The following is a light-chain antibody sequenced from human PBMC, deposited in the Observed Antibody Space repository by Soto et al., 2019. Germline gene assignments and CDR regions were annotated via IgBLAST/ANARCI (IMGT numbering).Light chain of an antibody. CDR2: NAS. J-gene: IGKJ5*01. Sequence: EIVLTQSPATLSLSPGERAILSCRASQSVSTFLAWFQQKPGQPPRLLIYNASNRTTGVPARFSGRGSGTEFTLTISSLQSEDFAVYYCQQYTNWPPNTFGQGTRLEIK. V-gene: IGKV3-11*01. CDR3: QQYTNWPPNT. CDR1: QSVSTF.